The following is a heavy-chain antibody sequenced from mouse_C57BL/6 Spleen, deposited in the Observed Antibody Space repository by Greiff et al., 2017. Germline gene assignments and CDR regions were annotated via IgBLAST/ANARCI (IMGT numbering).Heavy chain of an antibody. J-gene: IGHJ1*03. CDR3: ARDSNSWYFDV. Sequence: QVQLKESGAELVRPGTSVKVSCKASGYAFTNYLIEWVKQRPGQGLEWIGVINPGSGGTNYNEKFKGKATLTADKSSSTAYMQLSSLTSEDSAVYCCARDSNSWYFDVWGTGTTVTVSS. CDR1: GYAFTNYL. CDR2: INPGSGGT. D-gene: IGHD2-5*01. V-gene: IGHV1-54*01.